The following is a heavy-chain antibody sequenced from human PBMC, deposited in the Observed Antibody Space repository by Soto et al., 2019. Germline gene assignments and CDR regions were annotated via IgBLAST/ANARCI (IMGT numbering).Heavy chain of an antibody. CDR2: IYYSGST. CDR3: ARGSSSSRRPLGPYNWLDP. V-gene: IGHV4-39*01. D-gene: IGHD6-6*01. J-gene: IGHJ5*02. CDR1: GGSISSSSYY. Sequence: PSETLSLTCTVSGGSISSSSYYWGWIRQPPGKGLEWIGSIYYSGSTYYNPSLKSRVTISVDTSKNQFSLKLSSVTAADTAVYYCARGSSSSRRPLGPYNWLDPWGQGTLVTVSS.